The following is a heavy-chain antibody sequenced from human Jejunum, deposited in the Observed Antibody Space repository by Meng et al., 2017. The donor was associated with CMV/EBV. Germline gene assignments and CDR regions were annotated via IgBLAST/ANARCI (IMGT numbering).Heavy chain of an antibody. J-gene: IGHJ4*02. CDR1: EFTFSNYR. V-gene: IGHV3-74*01. D-gene: IGHD5-18*01. CDR3: ARVGYSYAYDY. Sequence: FAASEFTFSNYRLPWVRQAPGKGLVWVSSISSDGSSTSYADSVKGRFTISRDNAKNTLHLQMNSLRAEDTAVYYCARVGYSYAYDYWGQGTLVTVSS. CDR2: ISSDGSST.